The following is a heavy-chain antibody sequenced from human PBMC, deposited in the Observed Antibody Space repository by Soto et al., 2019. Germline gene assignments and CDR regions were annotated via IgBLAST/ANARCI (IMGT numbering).Heavy chain of an antibody. CDR1: GGSISSYC. Sequence: QVQLQESGPGLVKPSETLSLTCTVSGGSISSYCWSWIRQPPGKGLEWIGYICYSGSTNYNPSLKSRVTISVDTSKNQFSLKLSSVTAADTAVYYCARVRYSGSYYYFDYWGQVTLVTVSS. CDR2: ICYSGST. V-gene: IGHV4-59*01. D-gene: IGHD1-26*01. J-gene: IGHJ4*02. CDR3: ARVRYSGSYYYFDY.